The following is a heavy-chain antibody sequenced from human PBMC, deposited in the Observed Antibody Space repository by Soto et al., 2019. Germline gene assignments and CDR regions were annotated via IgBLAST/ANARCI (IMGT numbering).Heavy chain of an antibody. Sequence: SETLFLTCTVSGGSISSYYWSWIRQPPGKGLEWIGYIYYSGSTNYNPSLKSRVTISVDTSKNQFSLKLSSVTAADTAVYYCARHFVGLPDYYYYYMDVWGKGTTVTVSS. J-gene: IGHJ6*03. CDR2: IYYSGST. V-gene: IGHV4-59*08. CDR3: ARHFVGLPDYYYYYMDV. CDR1: GGSISSYY.